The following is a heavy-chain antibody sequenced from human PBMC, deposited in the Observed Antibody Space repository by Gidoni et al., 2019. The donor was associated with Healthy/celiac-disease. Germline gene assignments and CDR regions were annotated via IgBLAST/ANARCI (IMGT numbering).Heavy chain of an antibody. CDR2: IYYSGST. CDR1: GGSISSYY. Sequence: QVQLQESGPGLVKPSETLSLTCTVSGGSISSYYWSWIRQPPGKGLEWIGYIYYSGSTNYNPSLKRRVTISVDTSKNQFSLKLSSVTAADTAVYYCARSLAVAEGYGMDVWGQGTTVTVSS. V-gene: IGHV4-59*01. J-gene: IGHJ6*02. CDR3: ARSLAVAEGYGMDV. D-gene: IGHD6-19*01.